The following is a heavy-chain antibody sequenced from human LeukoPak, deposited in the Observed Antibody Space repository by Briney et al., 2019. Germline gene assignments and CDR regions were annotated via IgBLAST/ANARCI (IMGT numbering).Heavy chain of an antibody. V-gene: IGHV1-2*02. J-gene: IGHJ4*02. CDR2: INPNSGGT. CDR1: GYTFTGYY. CDR3: ARVEVVPAAGIDY. Sequence: ASVKVSRKASGYTFTGYYMHWVRQAPGQGLEWMGWINPNSGGTNYAQKFQGRVTMTRDTSISTAYMELGRLRSDDTAVYYCARVEVVPAAGIDYWGQGTLVTVSS. D-gene: IGHD2-2*01.